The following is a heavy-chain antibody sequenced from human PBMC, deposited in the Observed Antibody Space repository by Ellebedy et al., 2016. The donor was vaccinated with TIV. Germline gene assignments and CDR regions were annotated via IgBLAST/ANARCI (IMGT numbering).Heavy chain of an antibody. CDR3: ARETGMDV. J-gene: IGHJ6*02. CDR1: GFTFSNYI. V-gene: IGHV3-21*01. D-gene: IGHD3-9*01. CDR2: ISSSGDHG. Sequence: GESLKISCAASGFTFSNYIMNLVRQAPGKGLEWVSSISSSGDHGYYADSVKGRFTMSRDNAENSVYLQMNSLRDDDTAVYYCARETGMDVWGQGTTVIVSS.